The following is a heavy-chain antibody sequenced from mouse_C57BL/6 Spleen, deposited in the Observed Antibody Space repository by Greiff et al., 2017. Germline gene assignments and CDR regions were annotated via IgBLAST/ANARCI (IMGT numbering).Heavy chain of an antibody. V-gene: IGHV14-2*01. CDR3: ASTMVATGFDY. J-gene: IGHJ2*01. Sequence: EVKLEESGAELVKPGASVKLSCTASGFNTKDYYMHWVKQRTEQGLEWIGRIDPADGETKYAPKFQGKATITADTSSNTAYLQLSSLTSEDTAVYYCASTMVATGFDYWGQGTTLTVSS. D-gene: IGHD2-2*01. CDR2: IDPADGET. CDR1: GFNTKDYY.